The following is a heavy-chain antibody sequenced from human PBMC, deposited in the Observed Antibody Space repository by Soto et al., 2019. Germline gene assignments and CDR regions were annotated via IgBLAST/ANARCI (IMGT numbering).Heavy chain of an antibody. Sequence: GGSLRLSCAASGFTFSSYWMSWVRQAPGKGLEWVANIKQDGSEKYYVDSVKGRFTISRDNAKNSLYLQMNSLRAEDTAVYYCARDGTIFGRYYYYMDVWGKGTTVTVSS. V-gene: IGHV3-7*01. D-gene: IGHD1-1*01. CDR3: ARDGTIFGRYYYYMDV. CDR1: GFTFSSYW. CDR2: IKQDGSEK. J-gene: IGHJ6*03.